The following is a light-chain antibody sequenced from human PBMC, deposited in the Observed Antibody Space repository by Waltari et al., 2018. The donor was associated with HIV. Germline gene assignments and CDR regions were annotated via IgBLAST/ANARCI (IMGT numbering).Light chain of an antibody. CDR3: CSYAGGSRV. J-gene: IGLJ1*01. V-gene: IGLV2-11*01. CDR1: SSDAGGYNF. CDR2: GVS. Sequence: QSALTQPRSVYGSPGQSVTISCTGTSSDAGGYNFVSWYQQHPGKVPNLLVYGVSKRPSGVPDRFSGSKSGNTASLTISGLQVEDEGDYYCCSYAGGSRVFGTGTKVTVL.